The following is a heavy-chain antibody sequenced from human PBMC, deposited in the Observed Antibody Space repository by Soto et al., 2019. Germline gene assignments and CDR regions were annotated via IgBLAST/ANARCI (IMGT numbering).Heavy chain of an antibody. V-gene: IGHV1-18*01. CDR2: ISAYNGNK. CDR3: SRELVVTWFDP. J-gene: IGHJ5*02. D-gene: IGHD2-15*01. Sequence: VQLVQSGAEVKKPGASVKVSCKASGYTFTSYGISWVRQAHGQGLEWMGWISAYNGNKNYAQKLQGRVTRTTDTSTSTAYKRLRGQRTDDSAVYYCSRELVVTWFDPWGQGTLVTVSS. CDR1: GYTFTSYG.